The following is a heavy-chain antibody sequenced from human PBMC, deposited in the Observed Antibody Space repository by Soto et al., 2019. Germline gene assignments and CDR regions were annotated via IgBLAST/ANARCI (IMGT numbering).Heavy chain of an antibody. J-gene: IGHJ4*02. CDR3: ARRCSAYSSAYFDH. V-gene: IGHV3-72*01. CDR1: GFTFSDHY. Sequence: EVQLVQSGGGLVQPGGSLRLSCAASGFTFSDHYMDWVRQAPGKGLEWVGRSTNKGNGYTTEYAASVKGRFTISRDDSKNLLYLQMSSLKTEDTAVYYCARRCSAYSSAYFDHWGQGILVTVSS. D-gene: IGHD2-21*01. CDR2: STNKGNGYTT.